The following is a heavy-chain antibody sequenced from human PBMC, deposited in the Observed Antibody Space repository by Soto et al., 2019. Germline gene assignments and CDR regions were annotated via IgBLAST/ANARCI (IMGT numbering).Heavy chain of an antibody. CDR1: GDSISSGGYS. J-gene: IGHJ6*02. D-gene: IGHD4-17*01. CDR3: ARAHYGDYGYGMDV. CDR2: IYHSGST. V-gene: IGHV4-30-2*01. Sequence: SETLSLTCAVSGDSISSGGYSWSWIRQPPGKGMEWIGYIYHSGSTYYNPSLKSRVTISVDRSKNQFSLKLSSVTAADTAVYYCARAHYGDYGYGMDVWGQGTTVTVSS.